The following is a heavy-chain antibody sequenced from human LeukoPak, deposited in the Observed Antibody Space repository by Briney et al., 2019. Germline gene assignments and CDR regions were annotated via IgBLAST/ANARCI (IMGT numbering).Heavy chain of an antibody. Sequence: SSETLSLTCTVSGGSISSYYWSWIRQPPGKGLEWIGYIYYSGSTNYNPSLKSRVTISVDTSKNQFSLKLSSETAADTAVYYCAREVRPIAAAGTRFDPWGQGTLVTVSS. CDR3: AREVRPIAAAGTRFDP. V-gene: IGHV4-59*01. CDR1: GGSISSYY. CDR2: IYYSGST. J-gene: IGHJ5*02. D-gene: IGHD6-13*01.